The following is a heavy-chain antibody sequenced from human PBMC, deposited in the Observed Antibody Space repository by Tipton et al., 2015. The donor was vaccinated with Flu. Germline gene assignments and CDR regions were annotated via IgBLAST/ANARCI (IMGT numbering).Heavy chain of an antibody. Sequence: GSLRLSCEASGFSVNDYYMSWIRQAPGKGLEWVAYSGSRGSTIYFADSVKGRFTISRDNSKNSLYLQMNNLRVEDTAVYYYARDQSWSTSSAPAYWGQGTLVTVSS. V-gene: IGHV3-11*01. CDR1: GFSVNDYY. CDR3: ARDQSWSTSSAPAY. CDR2: SGSRGSTI. D-gene: IGHD2-2*01. J-gene: IGHJ4*02.